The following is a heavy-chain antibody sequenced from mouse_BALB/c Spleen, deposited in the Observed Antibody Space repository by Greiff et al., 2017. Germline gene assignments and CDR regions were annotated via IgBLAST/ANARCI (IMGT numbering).Heavy chain of an antibody. CDR3: ARSADLSFDY. J-gene: IGHJ2*01. V-gene: IGHV5-17*02. Sequence: EVKLMESGGGLVQPGGSRKLSCAASGFTFSSFGMHWVRQAPEKGLEWVAYISSGSSTIYYADTVKGRFTISRDNPKNTLFLQMTSLRSEDTAMYYCARSADLSFDYWGQGTTRTVSS. CDR1: GFTFSSFG. D-gene: IGHD6-1*01. CDR2: ISSGSSTI.